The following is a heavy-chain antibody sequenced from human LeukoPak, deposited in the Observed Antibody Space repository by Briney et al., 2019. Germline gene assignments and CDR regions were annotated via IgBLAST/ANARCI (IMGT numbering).Heavy chain of an antibody. Sequence: PSETLSLICTVSGGSISTYYWSWFRQPPGKGLEWIGYICTSGSANYNPSLKSRVTISVDTSKSQFSLKLTSVTAADTAVYYCARHARFCTSTSCYDYWGQGTLVTVSS. J-gene: IGHJ4*02. CDR1: GGSISTYY. D-gene: IGHD2-2*01. CDR2: ICTSGSA. CDR3: ARHARFCTSTSCYDY. V-gene: IGHV4-4*09.